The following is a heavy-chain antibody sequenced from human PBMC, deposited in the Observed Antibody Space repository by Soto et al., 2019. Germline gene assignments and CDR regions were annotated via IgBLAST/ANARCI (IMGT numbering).Heavy chain of an antibody. V-gene: IGHV6-1*01. D-gene: IGHD5-12*01. J-gene: IGHJ4*02. CDR1: GDTVSSTSAA. CDR2: TYYRSKWYN. CDR3: ARDSSGYGPFDY. Sequence: SQTLSLTCAISGDTVSSTSAAWTWIRQSPSRGLEWVGRTYYRSKWYNDYAVSVKGRIIINPDTSKNQFSLQLNSVTPEDMAVYYCARDSSGYGPFDYWGQGTLVTVSS.